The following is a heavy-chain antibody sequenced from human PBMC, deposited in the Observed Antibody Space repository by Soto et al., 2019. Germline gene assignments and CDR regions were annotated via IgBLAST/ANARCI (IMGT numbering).Heavy chain of an antibody. J-gene: IGHJ6*02. Sequence: GESLKICCQGSGYSFANYWIALVRQMPGKGLEWVGVIYPGDSDTIYSPSFRGQVTISADKSISNVYMQWSSLKASDTAMYYCARNRLRQYYYGMDVCGQGTMVTVSS. CDR3: ARNRLRQYYYGMDV. CDR1: GYSFANYW. D-gene: IGHD3-10*01. CDR2: IYPGDSDT. V-gene: IGHV5-51*01.